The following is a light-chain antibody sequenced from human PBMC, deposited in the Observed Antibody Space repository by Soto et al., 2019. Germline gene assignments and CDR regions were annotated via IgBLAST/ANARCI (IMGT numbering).Light chain of an antibody. CDR1: QGIRND. J-gene: IGKJ3*01. CDR3: LQKYYYACT. Sequence: AIQMTQSPSSLSASVGDRVTITCRASQGIRNDLDWFQQKPGEAPKLLIYAASNLQSGVPARFSGSGSGTDVPLTISSLQPADFATYYWLQKYYYACTCGPATKVDIK. CDR2: AAS. V-gene: IGKV1-6*01.